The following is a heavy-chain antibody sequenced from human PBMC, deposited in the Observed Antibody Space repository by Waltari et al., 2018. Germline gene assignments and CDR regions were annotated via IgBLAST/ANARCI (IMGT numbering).Heavy chain of an antibody. Sequence: QVQLVQSGAEVKKPGSSVKVSCKASGGTFSSYAISWVRQAPGQGLEWMGGIIPIFDTANYAQKCQGRVTITTDESTSTAYMELSSLRSEDTAVYYCARDPAYSSGWNNWFDPWGQGTLVTVSS. V-gene: IGHV1-69*05. CDR2: IIPIFDTA. J-gene: IGHJ5*02. D-gene: IGHD6-19*01. CDR1: GGTFSSYA. CDR3: ARDPAYSSGWNNWFDP.